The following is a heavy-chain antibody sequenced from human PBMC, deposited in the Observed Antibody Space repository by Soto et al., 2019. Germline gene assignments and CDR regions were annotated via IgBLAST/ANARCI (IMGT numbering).Heavy chain of an antibody. CDR3: ARDMPYYEDSSGYYRLYWYFDL. CDR1: GYTFTSYA. V-gene: IGHV1-3*01. J-gene: IGHJ2*01. D-gene: IGHD3-22*01. CDR2: INAGNGNT. Sequence: QVQLVQSGAEVKKPGASVKVSCQASGYTFTSYAMHWVRQAPGQRLEWMGWINAGNGNTKYSQKFQCRVTITRDTTASPAYMELSSLRSEDTGVYYCARDMPYYEDSSGYYRLYWYFDLWGRGTLVTVSS.